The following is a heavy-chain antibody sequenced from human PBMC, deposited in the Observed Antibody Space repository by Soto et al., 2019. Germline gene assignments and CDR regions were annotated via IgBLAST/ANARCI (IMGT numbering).Heavy chain of an antibody. J-gene: IGHJ4*02. CDR3: ARAPPEGYPDY. CDR2: VSRAGDT. CDR1: GMTFTNYD. Sequence: GVSLRLSCAASGMTFTNYDMHWVRQGTGKGLEWVSSVSRAGDTYYPDSVKGRFTISRDNSKNTLYLQMNSLRAEDTAVYYCARAPPEGYPDYWGQGTLVTVSS. D-gene: IGHD1-1*01. V-gene: IGHV3-13*04.